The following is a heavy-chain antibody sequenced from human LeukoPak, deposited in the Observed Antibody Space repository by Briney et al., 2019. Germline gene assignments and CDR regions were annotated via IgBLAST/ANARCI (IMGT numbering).Heavy chain of an antibody. CDR1: GGSINSNY. V-gene: IGHV4-38-2*02. D-gene: IGHD6-13*01. J-gene: IGHJ4*02. CDR2: IYHSGST. Sequence: PSETLSLTCSGSGGSINSNYWNWILQPPGNGLEWIGSIYHSGSTYYNPSLKSRVTIAVDTSKNQFSLKLSSVTAADTAVYYCARGVYSSSNFDYWGQGTLVTVSS. CDR3: ARGVYSSSNFDY.